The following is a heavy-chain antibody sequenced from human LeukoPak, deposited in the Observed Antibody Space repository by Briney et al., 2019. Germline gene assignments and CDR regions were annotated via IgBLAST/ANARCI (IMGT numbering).Heavy chain of an antibody. CDR1: GYTFTGYY. J-gene: IGHJ4*02. CDR3: ARDGAYSDGSGSYYNGGYFDY. Sequence: ASVKVSRKASGYTFTGYYMHWVRQAPGQGLEWMGIINPSGGSTSYAQKFQGRVTMTRDTSTSTVYMELSSLRSEDTAVYYCARDGAYSDGSGSYYNGGYFDYWGQGTLVTVSS. D-gene: IGHD3-10*01. V-gene: IGHV1-46*01. CDR2: INPSGGST.